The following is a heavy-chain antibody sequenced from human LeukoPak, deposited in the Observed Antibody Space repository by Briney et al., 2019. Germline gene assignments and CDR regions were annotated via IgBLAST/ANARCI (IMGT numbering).Heavy chain of an antibody. CDR3: AKEQGQQVVPNPFDY. V-gene: IGHV3-23*01. Sequence: GSLILSCAASGFTFSSYSMSWVLQPPAKGVEWVLAISGSGGSTYYADSVKGRFTISRDNSKNTLYLQMNSLRAEDTAVYYCAKEQGQQVVPNPFDYWGQGTLVTVSS. CDR1: GFTFSSYS. J-gene: IGHJ4*02. D-gene: IGHD6-13*01. CDR2: ISGSGGST.